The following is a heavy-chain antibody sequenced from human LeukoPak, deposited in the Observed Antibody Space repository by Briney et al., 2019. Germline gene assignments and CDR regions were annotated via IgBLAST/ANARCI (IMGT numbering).Heavy chain of an antibody. CDR2: ISSSGSTI. CDR1: GFTFSGYY. Sequence: GGSLRLSCAASGFTFSGYYMSWIRQAPGKGLEWVSYISSSGSTIYYADSVKGRFTNSRDNAKNTVFLQMNSLTVEDTAVYYCARAGSYRFDYWGQGTLVTVSP. V-gene: IGHV3-11*04. D-gene: IGHD3-16*02. J-gene: IGHJ4*02. CDR3: ARAGSYRFDY.